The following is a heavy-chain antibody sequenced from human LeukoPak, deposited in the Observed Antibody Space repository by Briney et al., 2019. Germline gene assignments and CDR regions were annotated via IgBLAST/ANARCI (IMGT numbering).Heavy chain of an antibody. D-gene: IGHD4-17*01. Sequence: SETLSLTCTVSGGSISTYYWTWIRQSPGKELEWIGYTYYSGSTDCNPSLKSRLTMSIDTSKNQFSLNLTSVTAADTAVYYCARVYGDYADPWGQGILVTVSS. CDR2: TYYSGST. CDR3: ARVYGDYADP. V-gene: IGHV4-59*01. CDR1: GGSISTYY. J-gene: IGHJ5*02.